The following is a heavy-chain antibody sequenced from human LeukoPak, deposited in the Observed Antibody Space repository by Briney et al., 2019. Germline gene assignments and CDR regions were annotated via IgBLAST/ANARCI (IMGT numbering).Heavy chain of an antibody. CDR2: IYPGDSDT. CDR1: GYSFTSYW. V-gene: IGHV5-51*01. Sequence: GESLKISCKGSGYSFTSYWIGWVRQMPGKGLEWMGIIYPGDSDTRYSPSFRGQVTISADKSISTTYLQWSSLKASDTAVYYCARLTDDYGDYGRDSWGHGTLVTVSS. J-gene: IGHJ5*01. CDR3: ARLTDDYGDYGRDS. D-gene: IGHD4-17*01.